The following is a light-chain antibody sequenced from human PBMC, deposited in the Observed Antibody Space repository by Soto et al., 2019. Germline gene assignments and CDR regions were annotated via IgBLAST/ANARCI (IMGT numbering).Light chain of an antibody. CDR2: EGS. J-gene: IGLJ1*01. CDR3: CSYADSSTPYV. CDR1: SSDGGSYNL. Sequence: QAALNQPASVFGTPGQSITLSCTGTSSDGGSYNLVSWYQQHPGKAPKLMIYEGSKRPSGASNRFSGSKSGNTASLTISGLQAEDEADYYCCSYADSSTPYVFGPVTKVTVL. V-gene: IGLV2-23*01.